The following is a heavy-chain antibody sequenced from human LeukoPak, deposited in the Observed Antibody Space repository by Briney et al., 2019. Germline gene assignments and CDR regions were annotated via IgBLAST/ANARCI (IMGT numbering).Heavy chain of an antibody. CDR2: IYYSGST. CDR1: GGSIGSTTYY. V-gene: IGHV4-39*01. Sequence: PSETLSLTCTVSGGSIGSTTYYWGWIRQPPGKELECIGSIYYSGSTYYNPSLKSRVTISLDTSKNQFSLKLSSVTAADTAVYYCARHKQSGTYYDAFVIWGQGTMVTVSS. J-gene: IGHJ3*02. D-gene: IGHD1-26*01. CDR3: ARHKQSGTYYDAFVI.